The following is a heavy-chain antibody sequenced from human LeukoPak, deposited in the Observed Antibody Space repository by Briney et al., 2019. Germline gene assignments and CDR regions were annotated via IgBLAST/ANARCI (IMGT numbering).Heavy chain of an antibody. V-gene: IGHV1-46*01. CDR2: INASGGST. CDR1: GYTFTTYY. J-gene: IGHJ4*02. D-gene: IGHD5-18*01. CDR3: ARDPGSYGPSYYFDY. Sequence: ASVKVSCMASGYTFTTYYMHWVRQAPGRGLEWMGVINASGGSTSYAQKFQGRVTMTRDTSTSTVYMELSSLRSEDTAVYSCARDPGSYGPSYYFDYWGQGTLVTVSS.